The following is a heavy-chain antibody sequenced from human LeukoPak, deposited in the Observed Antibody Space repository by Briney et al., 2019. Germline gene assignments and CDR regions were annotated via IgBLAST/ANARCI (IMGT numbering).Heavy chain of an antibody. D-gene: IGHD5-24*01. CDR2: IYNSATT. CDR1: GDSIRSHY. Sequence: TSETLSLTCTVSGDSIRSHYCAWIRQPPGKGLEWIGHIYNSATTDYNPSFKSRVTISLDPSKQQFSLKMTSVTALDSAVYYCARGGEGYNDDAFEVWGLGTAVTVSS. CDR3: ARGGEGYNDDAFEV. V-gene: IGHV4-59*11. J-gene: IGHJ3*01.